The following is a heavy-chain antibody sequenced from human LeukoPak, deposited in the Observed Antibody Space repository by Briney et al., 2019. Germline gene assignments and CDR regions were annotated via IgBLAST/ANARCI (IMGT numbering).Heavy chain of an antibody. D-gene: IGHD3-22*01. J-gene: IGHJ3*02. V-gene: IGHV4-39*01. CDR2: IYYSGST. CDR1: GGSISSSSYY. Sequence: PSETLSLTCTVSGGSISSSSYYWGWIRQPPGKGLEWIGSIYYSGSTYYNPSLKSRVTISVDTSKNQFSLKLSSVTAADTAVYYCASETQDVYYDSSGFGSHAFDIWGQGTMVTVSS. CDR3: ASETQDVYYDSSGFGSHAFDI.